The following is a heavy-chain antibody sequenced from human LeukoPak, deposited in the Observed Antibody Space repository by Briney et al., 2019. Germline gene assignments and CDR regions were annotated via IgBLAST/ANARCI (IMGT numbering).Heavy chain of an antibody. CDR1: GGSISSYY. CDR2: INHSGST. CDR3: ARRHDILTTYFDY. Sequence: SETLSLTCTVSGGSISSYYWSWIRQPPGKGLEWIGEINHSGSTNYNPSLKSRVTISVDTSKNQFSLKLSSVTAADTAVYYCARRHDILTTYFDYWGQGTLVTVSS. J-gene: IGHJ4*02. V-gene: IGHV4-34*01. D-gene: IGHD3-9*01.